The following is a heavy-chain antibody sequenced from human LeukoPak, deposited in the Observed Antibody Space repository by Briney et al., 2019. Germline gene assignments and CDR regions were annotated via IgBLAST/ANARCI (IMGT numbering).Heavy chain of an antibody. CDR1: GFTFSTYS. CDR3: ATRAYSYGSFDY. D-gene: IGHD5-18*01. Sequence: GGSLRLSCAASGFTFSTYSMNWVRQAPGKGLEWVAHISSDGSSDYYADSVKGRFTISRDNSKNTLYLQMNSLRPEDTALYYCATRAYSYGSFDYWGQGTLVTVSS. CDR2: ISSDGSSD. J-gene: IGHJ4*02. V-gene: IGHV3-30*03.